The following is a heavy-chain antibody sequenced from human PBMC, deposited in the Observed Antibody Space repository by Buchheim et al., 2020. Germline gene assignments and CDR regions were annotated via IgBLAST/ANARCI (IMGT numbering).Heavy chain of an antibody. Sequence: QVQLQQWGAGLLKPSETLSLTCAVYGGSFSGYYWSWIRQPPGKGLEWIGSIYYSGSTYYNPSLKGRVTISVDTSKNQFSLKLSSVTAADTAVYYCARHSPAGEQWLVLSWFDPWGQGTL. D-gene: IGHD6-19*01. CDR1: GGSFSGYY. CDR2: IYYSGST. V-gene: IGHV4-34*01. CDR3: ARHSPAGEQWLVLSWFDP. J-gene: IGHJ5*02.